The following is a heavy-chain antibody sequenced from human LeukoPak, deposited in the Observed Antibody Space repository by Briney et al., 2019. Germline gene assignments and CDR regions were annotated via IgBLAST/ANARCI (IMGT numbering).Heavy chain of an antibody. D-gene: IGHD2-2*01. Sequence: GGSLRPFCAASGFTFSSYAMSWVRQAPGKGLEWVSAISGSGGSTYYADSVKGRFTISRDNSKNTLYLQMNSLRAEDTAVYYCAKYSQIVVVPAASLDYWGQGTLVTVSS. V-gene: IGHV3-23*01. CDR2: ISGSGGST. CDR3: AKYSQIVVVPAASLDY. CDR1: GFTFSSYA. J-gene: IGHJ4*02.